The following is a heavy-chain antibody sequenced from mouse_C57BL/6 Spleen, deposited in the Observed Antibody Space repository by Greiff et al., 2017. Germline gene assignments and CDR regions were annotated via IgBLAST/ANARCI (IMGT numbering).Heavy chain of an antibody. D-gene: IGHD1-1*01. CDR1: GYTFTSYW. V-gene: IGHV1-69*01. CDR2: IDPSDSYT. CDR3: ARPLITTVVGAY. J-gene: IGHJ3*01. Sequence: QVQLKQPGAELVMPGASVKLSCKASGYTFTSYWMHWVKQRPGQGLEWIGEIDPSDSYTNYNQKFKGKSTLTVDKSSSTAYMQLSSLTSEDSAVYYCARPLITTVVGAYWGQGTLVTVSA.